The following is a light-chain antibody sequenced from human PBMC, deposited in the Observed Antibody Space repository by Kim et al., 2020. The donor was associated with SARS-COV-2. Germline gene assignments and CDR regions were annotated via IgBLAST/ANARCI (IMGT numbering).Light chain of an antibody. CDR1: QSVLSNY. J-gene: IGKJ1*01. CDR2: GAS. CDR3: QQYGSSGV. V-gene: IGKV3-20*01. Sequence: EIVLTQSPATLSLSPGERASLSCRASQSVLSNYLAWYQHKPGQPPRLLIYGASSRATGIPDRFSGSGSGTDFTLTISRLEPEDFAVYYCQQYGSSGVFGQGTKVDIK.